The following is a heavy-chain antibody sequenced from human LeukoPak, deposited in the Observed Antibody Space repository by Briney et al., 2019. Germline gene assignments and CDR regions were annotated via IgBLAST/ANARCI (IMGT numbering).Heavy chain of an antibody. V-gene: IGHV4-39*01. J-gene: IGHJ5*01. CDR3: ARHDGRGGATMGAFDF. D-gene: IGHD5-12*01. Sequence: SETLSLTCTVSGDSISISSYSWGWIRQPPGKGLEWIGSVYYGGTIYYNPPLNSRATISADTSKNQFSLQLNSVTAADTAFYYCARHDGRGGATMGAFDFWGQGSLVIVSS. CDR1: GDSISISSYS. CDR2: VYYGGTI.